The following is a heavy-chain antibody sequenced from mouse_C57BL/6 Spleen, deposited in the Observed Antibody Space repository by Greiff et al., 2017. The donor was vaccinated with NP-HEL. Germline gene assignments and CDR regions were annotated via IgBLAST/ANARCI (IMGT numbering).Heavy chain of an antibody. CDR1: GYSITSGYY. J-gene: IGHJ4*01. D-gene: IGHD2-3*01. Sequence: ESGPGLVKPSQSLSLTCSVTGYSITSGYYWNWIRQFPGNKLEWMGYISYDGSNNYNPSLKNRISITRDTSKNQFFLKLNSVTTEDTATYYCARGLLHYYAMDYWGQGTSVTVSS. V-gene: IGHV3-6*01. CDR3: ARGLLHYYAMDY. CDR2: ISYDGSN.